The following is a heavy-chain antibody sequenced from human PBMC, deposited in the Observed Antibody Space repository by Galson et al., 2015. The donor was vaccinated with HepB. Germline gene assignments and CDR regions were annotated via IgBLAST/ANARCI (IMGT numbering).Heavy chain of an antibody. CDR1: GGSLSGYY. CDR3: ARDHGDSSGPPFDY. J-gene: IGHJ4*02. Sequence: ATLSLTCAVHGGSLSGYYWSWIRQFPGKGLEWIGEINYSGGSNSIPILKSRVTISVDTSKNQFSLRLRSVTAADTAVYYCARDHGDSSGPPFDYWGQGTLVTVSS. D-gene: IGHD3-22*01. V-gene: IGHV4-34*01. CDR2: INYSGGS.